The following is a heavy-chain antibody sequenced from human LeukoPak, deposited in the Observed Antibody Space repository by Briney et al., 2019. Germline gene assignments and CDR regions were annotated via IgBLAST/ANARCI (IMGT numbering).Heavy chain of an antibody. J-gene: IGHJ4*02. CDR2: IIPIFGRA. V-gene: IGHV1-69*13. Sequence: SVKVSCKTSGNTFSNYAISWVRQAPGQGLEWMGGIIPIFGRANYAQKFQGRVTITADESTSTAYMELSSLRSDDTAMYFCAATEGGSGSSYTNYYFDYWGQGTLVTVSS. CDR1: GNTFSNYA. CDR3: AATEGGSGSSYTNYYFDY. D-gene: IGHD3-10*01.